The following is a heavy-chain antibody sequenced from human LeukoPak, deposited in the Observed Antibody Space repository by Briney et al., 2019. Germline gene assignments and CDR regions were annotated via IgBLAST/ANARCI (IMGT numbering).Heavy chain of an antibody. J-gene: IGHJ4*02. CDR1: GGFISSHY. CDR2: IYYSGST. CDR3: AREGYNWNYFDY. Sequence: SETLSLTCTVSGGFISSHYWSWIRQPPGKGLEWIGYIYYSGSTNYNPSLKSRVTISVDTSKNQFSLKLSSVTAADTAVYYCAREGYNWNYFDYWGQGTLVTVSS. D-gene: IGHD1-20*01. V-gene: IGHV4-59*11.